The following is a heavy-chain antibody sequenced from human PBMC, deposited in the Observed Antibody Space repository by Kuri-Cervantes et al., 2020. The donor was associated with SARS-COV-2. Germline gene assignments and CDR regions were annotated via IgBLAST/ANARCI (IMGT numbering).Heavy chain of an antibody. J-gene: IGHJ3*02. CDR2: IYYSGST. CDR1: GGSISSSNYY. V-gene: IGHV4-39*01. CDR3: ARPSIAARADAFDI. D-gene: IGHD6-6*01. Sequence: GSLRLSCTVSGGSISSSNYYWGWIRQPPGKGLEWIGSIYYSGSTYYNPSLKSRVTISVDTSKNQFSLKLSSVTAADTAVYYCARPSIAARADAFDIWGQGTMVTVSS.